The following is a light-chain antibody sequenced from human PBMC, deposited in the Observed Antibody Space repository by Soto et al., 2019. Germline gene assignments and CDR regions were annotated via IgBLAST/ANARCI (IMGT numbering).Light chain of an antibody. Sequence: EIVMTQFPVTLSMSPGESATLSCRATESVSTKLAWYQQKPGQAPRLLLYGASTGATGIPARFSGSGSGTDFTLTISSLQPEDFATYYCQQSYSTPRWTFGQGTKVEIK. J-gene: IGKJ1*01. CDR1: ESVSTK. CDR3: QQSYSTPRWT. CDR2: GAS. V-gene: IGKV3-15*01.